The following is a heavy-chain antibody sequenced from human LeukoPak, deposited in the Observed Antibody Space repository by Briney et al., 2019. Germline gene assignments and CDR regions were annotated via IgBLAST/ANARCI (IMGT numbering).Heavy chain of an antibody. CDR1: GGTFSSYA. CDR2: IIPIFGTA. D-gene: IGHD1-26*01. Sequence: ASVKVSCKASGGTFSSYAISWVRQAPGQGLEWMGGIIPIFGTANYAQKFQGRVTITADKSTSTAYMELSSLRSEDTAVYYCARDPERSGSHQWGSAFDIWGQGTMVTVSS. CDR3: ARDPERSGSHQWGSAFDI. V-gene: IGHV1-69*06. J-gene: IGHJ3*02.